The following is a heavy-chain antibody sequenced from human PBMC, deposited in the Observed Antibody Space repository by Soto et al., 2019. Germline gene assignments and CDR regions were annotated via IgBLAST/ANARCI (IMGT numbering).Heavy chain of an antibody. V-gene: IGHV3-21*01. Sequence: GGSLRLSCAASGFTFSSYSMNWVRQAPGKGLEWVSSISSSSSYIYYADSVKGRFTISRDNAKNSLYLQMNSLRAEDTAVYYCARDSIPYYYDSSGYYPPLDYWGQGTLVTVSS. CDR1: GFTFSSYS. CDR3: ARDSIPYYYDSSGYYPPLDY. CDR2: ISSSSSYI. J-gene: IGHJ4*02. D-gene: IGHD3-22*01.